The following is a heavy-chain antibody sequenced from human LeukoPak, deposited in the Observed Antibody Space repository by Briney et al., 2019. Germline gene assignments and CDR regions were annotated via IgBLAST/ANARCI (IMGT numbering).Heavy chain of an antibody. J-gene: IGHJ6*03. CDR2: IYTSGST. Sequence: SETLSLTCTVSGGSIGSDSYYWRWIRQPPGEGLEWIVHIYTSGSTSYNPSLKSGVIISIDTAQNQFSLKLNSMTAADTALYYCARSTYQDFWGGLPPSSYSYIDVGGKGPPVTVS. CDR3: ARSTYQDFWGGLPPSSYSYIDV. D-gene: IGHD3-3*01. CDR1: GGSIGSDSYY. V-gene: IGHV4-61*09.